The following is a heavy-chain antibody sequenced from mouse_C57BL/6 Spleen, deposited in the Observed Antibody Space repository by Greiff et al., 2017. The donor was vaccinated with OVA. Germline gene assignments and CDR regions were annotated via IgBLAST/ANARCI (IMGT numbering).Heavy chain of an antibody. J-gene: IGHJ3*01. CDR1: GYTFTEYT. V-gene: IGHV1-62-2*01. CDR2: FYPGSGSI. D-gene: IGHD4-1*01. CDR3: ARHEGERGRIDWIAY. Sequence: VQLQESGAELVKPGASVKLSCKASGYTFTEYTIHWVKQRPGQGLEWIGWFYPGSGSIKYNEKFKDKATLTADKSSSTVYMELSRWTSEDSAVYFCARHEGERGRIDWIAYWGQGTLVTVSA.